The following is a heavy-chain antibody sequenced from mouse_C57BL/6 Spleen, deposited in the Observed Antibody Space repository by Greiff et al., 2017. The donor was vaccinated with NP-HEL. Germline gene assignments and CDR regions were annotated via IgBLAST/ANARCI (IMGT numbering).Heavy chain of an antibody. CDR2: ISGGGGNT. Sequence: EVQVVESGGGLVKPGGSLKLSCAASGFTFSSYTMSWVRQTPEKRLEWVATISGGGGNTYYPDSVKGRFTISRDNAKNTLYLQMSSLRSEDTALYYCARHESNYYFDYWGQGTTLTVSS. CDR3: ARHESNYYFDY. CDR1: GFTFSSYT. V-gene: IGHV5-9*01. J-gene: IGHJ2*01. D-gene: IGHD2-5*01.